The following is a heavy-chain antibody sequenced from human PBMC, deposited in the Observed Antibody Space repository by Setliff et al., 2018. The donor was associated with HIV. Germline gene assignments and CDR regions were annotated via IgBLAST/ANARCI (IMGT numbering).Heavy chain of an antibody. CDR1: GASISNSNSY. CDR2: IYWDDDK. CDR3: AHWIHRRWYFDL. D-gene: IGHD5-18*01. J-gene: IGHJ2*01. Sequence: TLSLTCTVYGASISNSNSYWGWIRQPPGKRLEWLALIYWDDDKRYSPSLKSRLTITKDTPKNQVVLTMTNMDPVDTATYYCAHWIHRRWYFDLWGRGSLVTVSS. V-gene: IGHV2-5*02.